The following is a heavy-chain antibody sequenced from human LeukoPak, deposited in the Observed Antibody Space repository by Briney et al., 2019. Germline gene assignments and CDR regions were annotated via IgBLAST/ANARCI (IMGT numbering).Heavy chain of an antibody. CDR3: ARAVVGATKGGLDY. V-gene: IGHV4-59*01. D-gene: IGHD1-26*01. J-gene: IGHJ4*02. CDR2: IYYSGST. Sequence: SETLSLTCTVSGGSISSYYWSWIRQPPGKGLEWIGYIYYSGSTNYNPSLKSRVTISGDTSKNQFSLKLSSVTAAHSAEYYCARAVVGATKGGLDYWGQGTLVTVSS. CDR1: GGSISSYY.